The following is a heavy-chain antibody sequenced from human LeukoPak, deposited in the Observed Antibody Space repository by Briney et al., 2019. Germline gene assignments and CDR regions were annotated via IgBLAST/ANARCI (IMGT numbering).Heavy chain of an antibody. D-gene: IGHD2-8*01. CDR1: GFTSDDYG. CDR3: ARGFCSNGVCYLFDC. V-gene: IGHV3-20*04. J-gene: IGHJ4*02. CDR2: INWNGVST. Sequence: GGSLRLSCAAAGFTSDDYGMSWVRQAPGKGLEWVSGINWNGVSTGYADSVKGRFTISRDNAKNCLYLKMNSLRVEDTALYYCARGFCSNGVCYLFDCWGQGTLVTVSS.